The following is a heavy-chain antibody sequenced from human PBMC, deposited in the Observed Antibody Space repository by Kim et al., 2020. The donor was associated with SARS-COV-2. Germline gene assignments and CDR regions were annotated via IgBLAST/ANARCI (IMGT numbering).Heavy chain of an antibody. Sequence: SVKGRFTISRDNAKNTLYLQMNSLRAEDTAVYYCARAGYYYGSGVSWFDPWGQGTLVTVSS. D-gene: IGHD3-10*01. J-gene: IGHJ5*02. CDR3: ARAGYYYGSGVSWFDP. V-gene: IGHV3-74*01.